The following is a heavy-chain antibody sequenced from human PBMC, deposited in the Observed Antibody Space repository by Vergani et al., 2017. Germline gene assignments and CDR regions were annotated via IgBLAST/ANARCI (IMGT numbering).Heavy chain of an antibody. CDR1: GFNFPSFT. CDR2: IKFPPGEI. J-gene: IGHJ5*02. V-gene: IGHV3-21*06. CDR3: ARDITASVKSPPHPDWFDP. D-gene: IGHD4-17*01. Sequence: EQLVESGGGVVQPGRSLRLSCAASGFNFPSFTMNWVRQAPGRGLEWISSIKFPPGEIFYADSVKGRFTISRDNVKNVLFLQMENLRAADTGVYFCARDITASVKSPPHPDWFDPWGQGSLVTVSS.